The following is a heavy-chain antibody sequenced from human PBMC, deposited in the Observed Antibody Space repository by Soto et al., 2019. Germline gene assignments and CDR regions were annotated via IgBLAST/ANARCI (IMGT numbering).Heavy chain of an antibody. CDR3: AREAGYCSRTSCYRRAFDT. CDR1: GFTFSGHW. V-gene: IGHV3-74*03. Sequence: EVQLLESGGDLVQPGGSLRLSCAASGFTFSGHWMHWVRQVQGKGLEWVSRINTDGGSSAYADSVKGRFSISGDNAKNTLYLQMNGLRAGDTAVYYCAREAGYCSRTSCYRRAFDTWGQGTTVTVSS. D-gene: IGHD2-2*01. CDR2: INTDGGSS. J-gene: IGHJ3*02.